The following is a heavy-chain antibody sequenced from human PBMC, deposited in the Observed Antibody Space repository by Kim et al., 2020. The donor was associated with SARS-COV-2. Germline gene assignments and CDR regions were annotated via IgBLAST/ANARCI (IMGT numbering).Heavy chain of an antibody. Sequence: GGSLRLSCAASGFTFDDYAMHWVRQAPGKGLEWVSGISWNSGSIGYADSVKGRFTISRDNAKNSLYLQMNSLRAEDTALYYCAKDGYCTGGVCLWSWFDPWGQGTLVTVSS. CDR3: AKDGYCTGGVCLWSWFDP. CDR1: GFTFDDYA. CDR2: ISWNSGSI. D-gene: IGHD2-8*02. V-gene: IGHV3-9*01. J-gene: IGHJ5*02.